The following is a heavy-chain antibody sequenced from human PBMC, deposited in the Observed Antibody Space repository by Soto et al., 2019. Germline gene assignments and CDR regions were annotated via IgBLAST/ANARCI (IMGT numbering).Heavy chain of an antibody. CDR3: ARGTTLFGVANFYYYYMDV. Sequence: SGPTLVNPTQTLTLTCTFSGFSLXXXXXXXXXXXXXXXXXXEWLALIEWDDEKVYSSSLKTRLTISKDTSKNQVVLSMTNVDPVDTATYHCARGTTLFGVANFYYYYMDVWGKGTTVTVSS. D-gene: IGHD3-3*01. CDR1: GFSLXXXXXX. CDR2: IEWDDEK. V-gene: IGHV2-70*01. J-gene: IGHJ6*03.